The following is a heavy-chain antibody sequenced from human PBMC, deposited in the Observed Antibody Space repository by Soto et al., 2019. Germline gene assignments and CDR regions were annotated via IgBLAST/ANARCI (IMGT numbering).Heavy chain of an antibody. D-gene: IGHD6-6*01. J-gene: IGHJ4*02. CDR2: IFSNDEK. CDR3: ARIRVEYSSSSGVVDY. CDR1: MLSLSNDRMG. Sequence: QVTLKESGPVLVRPTETLTLTCTVSMLSLSNDRMGVSGIRQPPGKALELLPHIFSNDEKSYRTSPKSRLTIAKNTSNSQLVLTRTNMDPVDTATYYCARIRVEYSSSSGVVDYWGQGTLVTVSS. V-gene: IGHV2-26*01.